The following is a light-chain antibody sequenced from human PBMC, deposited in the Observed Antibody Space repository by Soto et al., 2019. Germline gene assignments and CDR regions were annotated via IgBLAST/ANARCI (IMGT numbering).Light chain of an antibody. Sequence: QSVLTQPPSVSGAPGQRVTISCTGSSSNIGAGYDVHWYQQLPGTAPKLLIYGNSNRPSGVPDRFSGSKSGTSASLAITGLEAEDEAVYHCQSYDSSRSGYVFGTGTKLTVL. J-gene: IGLJ1*01. CDR2: GNS. V-gene: IGLV1-40*01. CDR3: QSYDSSRSGYV. CDR1: SSNIGAGYD.